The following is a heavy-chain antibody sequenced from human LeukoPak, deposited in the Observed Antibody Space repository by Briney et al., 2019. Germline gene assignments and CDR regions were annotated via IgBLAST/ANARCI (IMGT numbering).Heavy chain of an antibody. D-gene: IGHD3-22*01. V-gene: IGHV1-69*05. CDR1: GGTFSSYA. CDR3: ASADSSGYYPHDY. CDR2: IIPIFGTA. J-gene: IGHJ4*02. Sequence: SVKVSCKASGGTFSSYAISWVRQAPGQGLEWMGRIIPIFGTANYAQKFQGRVTTTTDESTSTAYMELSSLRSEDTAVSYCASADSSGYYPHDYWGQGTLVTVSS.